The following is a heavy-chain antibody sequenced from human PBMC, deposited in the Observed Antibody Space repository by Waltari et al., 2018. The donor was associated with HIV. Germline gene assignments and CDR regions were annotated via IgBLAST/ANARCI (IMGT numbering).Heavy chain of an antibody. J-gene: IGHJ3*02. V-gene: IGHV4-39*01. Sequence: QLQLQESGPGLVKPSETLSLTCTVSGGSIRSSSYYWGWIRQPPGKGLEWIGSIYYSGSTYYNPSLKSRVTISVDTSKNQFSLKLSSVTAADTAVYYCARRPISSVTIDAFDIWGQGTMVTVSS. CDR3: ARRPISSVTIDAFDI. CDR1: GGSIRSSSYY. CDR2: IYYSGST. D-gene: IGHD4-17*01.